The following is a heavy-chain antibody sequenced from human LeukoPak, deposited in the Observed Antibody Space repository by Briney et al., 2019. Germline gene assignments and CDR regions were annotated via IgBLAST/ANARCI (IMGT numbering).Heavy chain of an antibody. D-gene: IGHD3-3*01. V-gene: IGHV5-51*01. Sequence: GESLKISCKGSGYSFTSYWIGWVRQMPGKGLEWMGIIYPGDSDTRYSPSFQGQVTISADKSISTAYLQWSSLKASDTAMYYCARQERYYDFWSGYYNEDYYYYMDVWGKGTMVTVSS. J-gene: IGHJ6*03. CDR3: ARQERYYDFWSGYYNEDYYYYMDV. CDR1: GYSFTSYW. CDR2: IYPGDSDT.